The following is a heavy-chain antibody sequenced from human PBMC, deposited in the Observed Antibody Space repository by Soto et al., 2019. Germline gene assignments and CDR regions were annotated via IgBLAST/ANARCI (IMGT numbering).Heavy chain of an antibody. V-gene: IGHV1-2*02. CDR1: GYTFTDYY. D-gene: IGHD6-19*01. CDR2: INPNSGGT. CDR3: ARDQTPSSGWRGMDF. J-gene: IGHJ6*02. Sequence: ASVKVSCKASGYTFTDYYMHWVRQAPGQGLEWMGWINPNSGGTNYAQKFQGRVTMTRDTSISTAYMELSRLRSDDTAVYYCARDQTPSSGWRGMDFWGQGTTVTVSS.